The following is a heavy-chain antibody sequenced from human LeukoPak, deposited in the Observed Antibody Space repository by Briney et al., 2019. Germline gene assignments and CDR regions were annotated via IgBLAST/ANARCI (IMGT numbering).Heavy chain of an antibody. D-gene: IGHD1-1*01. J-gene: IGHJ6*03. V-gene: IGHV1-2*02. Sequence: SVKVSCKASGYTFTDYYMHWVRQAPGQGLEWMGWINPNTGGTNYAQKFQGRVAMTRDTPISTAYMELSRLRSDDTAVYYCARGGDWNDYLGYYNYMDVWGKGTTVTISS. CDR1: GYTFTDYY. CDR3: ARGGDWNDYLGYYNYMDV. CDR2: INPNTGGT.